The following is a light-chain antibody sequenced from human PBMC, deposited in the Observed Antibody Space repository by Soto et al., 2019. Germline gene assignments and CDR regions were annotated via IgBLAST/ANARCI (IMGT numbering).Light chain of an antibody. J-gene: IGLJ1*01. CDR2: DVS. CDR1: SSDVGGYNY. V-gene: IGLV2-14*03. Sequence: QSALTQPASVSGSPGQSITISCTGTSSDVGGYNYVSWYQQHPGKAPKLMIYDVSNRPSGVSNRFSGSKSGNTASLTISGLQAEDEADYYCNSYTSGTTLVFATGTKLTVL. CDR3: NSYTSGTTLV.